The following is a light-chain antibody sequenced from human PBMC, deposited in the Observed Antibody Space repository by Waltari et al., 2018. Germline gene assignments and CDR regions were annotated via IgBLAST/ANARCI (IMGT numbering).Light chain of an antibody. CDR2: TSD. V-gene: IGLV1-47*01. CDR1: NSNIGNTF. J-gene: IGLJ2*01. Sequence: QSVLTQPPAASATPLQRVTISCSGSNSNIGNTFVSWYQKLPGAAPRLLIYTSDQRPSGVPDRFSGSKSGASASLAIGGLRSDDEGDYYCAAWDATLRSVVFGGGTKLTVL. CDR3: AAWDATLRSVV.